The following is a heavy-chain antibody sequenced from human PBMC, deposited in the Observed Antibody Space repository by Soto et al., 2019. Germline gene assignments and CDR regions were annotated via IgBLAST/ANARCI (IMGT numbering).Heavy chain of an antibody. J-gene: IGHJ4*02. Sequence: PSETLSLTCTVSGGSISSYYWSWIRQPPGKGLEWIGYIYYSGSTNYNPSLKSRVTISVDTSKNQFSLKLSSVTAADTAVYYCARALPRLYSSSCYLPSFDYWGKGTLVTVSS. CDR3: ARALPRLYSSSCYLPSFDY. V-gene: IGHV4-59*01. CDR1: GGSISSYY. D-gene: IGHD6-13*01. CDR2: IYYSGST.